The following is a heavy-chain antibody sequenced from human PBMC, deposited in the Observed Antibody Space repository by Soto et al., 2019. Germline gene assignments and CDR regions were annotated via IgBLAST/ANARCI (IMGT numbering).Heavy chain of an antibody. CDR2: IYYSGST. CDR1: GGSISSGDYY. J-gene: IGHJ5*02. Sequence: SETLSLTCTVSGGSISSGDYYWSWIRQPPGKGLEWIGYIYYSGSTYYNPSLKSRVTISVDTSKNQFSLKLSSVTAADTAVYYCARAPAWSDYVWGSYYGFDPWGQGTLVTVSS. D-gene: IGHD3-16*01. CDR3: ARAPAWSDYVWGSYYGFDP. V-gene: IGHV4-30-4*01.